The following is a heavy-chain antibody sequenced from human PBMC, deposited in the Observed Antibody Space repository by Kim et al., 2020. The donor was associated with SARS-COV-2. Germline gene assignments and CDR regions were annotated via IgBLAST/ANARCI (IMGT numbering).Heavy chain of an antibody. CDR2: IYYSGST. J-gene: IGHJ3*02. CDR1: GGSISSGGYY. CDR3: AREGYCSSTSCSRRAFDI. Sequence: SETLSLTCTVSGGSISSGGYYWSWIRQHPGKGLEWIGYIYYSGSTYYNPSLKSRVTISVDTSKNQFSLKLSSVTAADTAVYYCAREGYCSSTSCSRRAFDIWGQGTMVTVSS. D-gene: IGHD2-2*01. V-gene: IGHV4-31*03.